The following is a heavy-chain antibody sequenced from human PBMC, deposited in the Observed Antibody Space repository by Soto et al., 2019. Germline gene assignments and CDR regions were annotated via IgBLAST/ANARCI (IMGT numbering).Heavy chain of an antibody. Sequence: QVQLVQSGAEVKKPGSSVKVSCKASGGTFSSYAISWVRQAPGQGLEWMGGIIPIFGTANYAQKLQGRVTFTADKSTGTAYRELRSLRSEGKGVYFCATGSPLRVAGPHGDYRRCDFYFRMDVWVQGTTVTVS. CDR3: ATGSPLRVAGPHGDYRRCDFYFRMDV. CDR1: GGTFSSYA. CDR2: IIPIFGTA. D-gene: IGHD4-17*01. J-gene: IGHJ6*02. V-gene: IGHV1-69*06.